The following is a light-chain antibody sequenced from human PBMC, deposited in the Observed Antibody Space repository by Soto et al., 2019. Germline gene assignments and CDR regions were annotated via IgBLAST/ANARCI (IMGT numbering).Light chain of an antibody. CDR3: NSYTTSSTHYV. J-gene: IGLJ1*01. CDR1: SSDVGGYNY. CDR2: DVT. Sequence: QSVLTQPASVSGSPGQSITISCTGTSSDVGGYNYVSWFQQHPGKAPKLMIYDVTYRPSGVSNRFSGSKSGNTASLTISGLQAEDEADYYCNSYTTSSTHYVFGTGTQLTVL. V-gene: IGLV2-14*01.